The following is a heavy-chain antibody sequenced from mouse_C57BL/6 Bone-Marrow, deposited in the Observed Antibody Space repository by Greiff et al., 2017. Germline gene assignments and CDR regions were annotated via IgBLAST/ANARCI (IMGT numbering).Heavy chain of an antibody. J-gene: IGHJ2*01. Sequence: VKLQESGAELVRPGASVTLSCTASGYTFTDYEMHWVKQTPVHGLEWIGAIDPETGGTAYNQKFKGKAILTADKSSSTAYMELRSLTSEDSAVYYCTRYYSYYFDYWGQGTTLTVSS. CDR2: IDPETGGT. V-gene: IGHV1-15*01. CDR3: TRYYSYYFDY. D-gene: IGHD1-1*01. CDR1: GYTFTDYE.